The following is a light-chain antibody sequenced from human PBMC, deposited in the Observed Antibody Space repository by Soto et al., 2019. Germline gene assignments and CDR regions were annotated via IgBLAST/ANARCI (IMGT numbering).Light chain of an antibody. CDR2: QVY. CDR3: SSYTRTTTFVV. V-gene: IGLV2-14*01. J-gene: IGLJ3*02. Sequence: QSALTQPASVSGSLGPSITISCTGTSSDVGGYNYVSWYHHHPGKAPKLIIYQVYSRPSGVSNRFSGSKFGNTASLSISGLQADDEADYYCSSYTRTTTFVVFGGGTKLTVL. CDR1: SSDVGGYNY.